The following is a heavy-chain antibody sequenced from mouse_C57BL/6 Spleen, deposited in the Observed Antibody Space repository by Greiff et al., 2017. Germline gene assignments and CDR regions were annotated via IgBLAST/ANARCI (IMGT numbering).Heavy chain of an antibody. CDR1: GYAFTSSC. V-gene: IGHV1-82*01. J-gene: IGHJ1*03. D-gene: IGHD4-1*01. CDR2: IYPGDGDT. Sequence: QVQLQQSGPELVKPGASVKISCKASGYAFTSSCMNWVKQRPGQGLEWIGRIYPGDGDTNYNGKFKGKATLTADKSSSTAYMQLSRLTSEDSAVCCCARSTGWYFDVWGTGTTVTVSA. CDR3: ARSTGWYFDV.